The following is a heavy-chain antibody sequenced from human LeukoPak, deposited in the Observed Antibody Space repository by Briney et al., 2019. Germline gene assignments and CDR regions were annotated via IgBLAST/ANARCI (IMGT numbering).Heavy chain of an antibody. Sequence: GGSLRLSCAASGFTFSSFAMHWVRQAPGRGLEWVATVSYLGSKTYYADSVKGRITISRDNSKNTLYLQMNSLRAEDTAVYYCAGDGAGDGYNPLDYWGQGTLVTVSS. CDR3: AGDGAGDGYNPLDY. CDR2: VSYLGSKT. D-gene: IGHD5-24*01. J-gene: IGHJ4*02. CDR1: GFTFSSFA. V-gene: IGHV3-30*01.